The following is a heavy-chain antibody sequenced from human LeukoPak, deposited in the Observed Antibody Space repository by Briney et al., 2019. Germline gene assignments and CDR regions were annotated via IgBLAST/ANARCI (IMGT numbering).Heavy chain of an antibody. CDR1: GFTFSTNA. D-gene: IGHD3-3*01. Sequence: GGSLTLSCEASGFTFSTNAIHWVRQAPGQGLQYVSAISGNGGSTYYADSVKDRFTISRGNSNNTVYLQMGSLRAEDMAVYYCAIVVYNDFWSGYSSPDGWGQGTPVTVSS. J-gene: IGHJ4*02. V-gene: IGHV3-64*02. CDR2: ISGNGGST. CDR3: AIVVYNDFWSGYSSPDG.